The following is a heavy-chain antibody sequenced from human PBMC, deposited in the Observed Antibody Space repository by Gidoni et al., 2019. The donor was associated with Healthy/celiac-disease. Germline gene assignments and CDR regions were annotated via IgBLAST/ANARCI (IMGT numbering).Heavy chain of an antibody. CDR3: AKDFPMSNYYGSGSYGASDNY. D-gene: IGHD3-10*01. CDR2: IRGSGGST. J-gene: IGHJ4*02. CDR1: GFTFSSYA. V-gene: IGHV3-23*01. Sequence: EVQLLESGGGLVQPGGSLRLSCAASGFTFSSYAMSWVRQAPGKGLEWVSAIRGSGGSTYYADSVKGRFTISRDNSKNTLYLQMNSLRAEDTAVYYCAKDFPMSNYYGSGSYGASDNYWGQGTLVTVSS.